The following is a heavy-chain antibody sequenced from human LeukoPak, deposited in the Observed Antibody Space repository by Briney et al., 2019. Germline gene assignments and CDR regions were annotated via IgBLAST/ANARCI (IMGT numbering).Heavy chain of an antibody. Sequence: PGGSLRLSCAASGFAASTHYMSWVRQAPGKGLEWVSVIYSGGSSYYADAVRGRFTISRDNAKNSLYLQMNSLRAEDTAVYYCARGVVVIAITHDAFDIWGQGTMVTVSS. D-gene: IGHD2-21*01. J-gene: IGHJ3*02. CDR2: IYSGGSS. CDR1: GFAASTHY. V-gene: IGHV3-53*01. CDR3: ARGVVVIAITHDAFDI.